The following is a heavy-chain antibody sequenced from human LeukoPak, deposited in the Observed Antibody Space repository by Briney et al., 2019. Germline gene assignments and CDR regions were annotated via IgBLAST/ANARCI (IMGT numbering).Heavy chain of an antibody. D-gene: IGHD6-13*01. CDR3: ASAIIAAAGIGGDY. CDR2: IYHSGST. Sequence: PSETLSLTCAVSGYSISSGYYWGWIRQPPGKGLEWIGSIYHSGSTYYNPSLKSRVTISVDTSKNQFSLKLSSVTAADTAVYYCASAIIAAAGIGGDYWGQGTLVTVSS. CDR1: GYSISSGYY. J-gene: IGHJ4*02. V-gene: IGHV4-38-2*01.